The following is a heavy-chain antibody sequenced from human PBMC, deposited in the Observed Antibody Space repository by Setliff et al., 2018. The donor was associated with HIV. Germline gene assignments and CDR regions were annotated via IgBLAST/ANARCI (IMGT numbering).Heavy chain of an antibody. CDR3: TTVVPAAIPYFDY. CDR2: IYISGTT. CDR1: GGSISTSY. D-gene: IGHD2-2*01. V-gene: IGHV4-4*08. Sequence: KPSETLSLTCTVSGGSISTSYWNWIRQPPGKGLEWIAYIYISGTTNYNPSLKGRVTMPVSTSKNQFSLNLSSVTAADTAVYYCTTVVPAAIPYFDYWGQGALVTVSS. J-gene: IGHJ4*02.